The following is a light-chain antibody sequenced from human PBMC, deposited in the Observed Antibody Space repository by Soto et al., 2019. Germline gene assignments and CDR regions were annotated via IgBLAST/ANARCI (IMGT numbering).Light chain of an antibody. CDR2: DAS. CDR1: QSITSW. J-gene: IGKJ1*01. V-gene: IGKV1-5*01. CDR3: QQYNSFAPT. Sequence: DIQMTQSPSTLSASVGDRVTITCRTSQSITSWLAWYQQKPGKAPKLLIYDASSLESGDPSRFSGSGYGTALIFTIRSLQAEVFATDYCQQYNSFAPTFGEGTKVHI.